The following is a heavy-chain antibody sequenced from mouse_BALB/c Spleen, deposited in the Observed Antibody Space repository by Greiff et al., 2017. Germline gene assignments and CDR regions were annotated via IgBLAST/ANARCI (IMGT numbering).Heavy chain of an antibody. D-gene: IGHD1-1*01. Sequence: EVKLMESGGGLVKPGGSLKLSCAASGFAFSSYDMSWVRQTPEKRLEWVAYISSGGGSTYYPDTVKGRFTISRDNAKNTLYLQMSSLKSEDTAMYYCARQDPYYGSSSFAYWGEGTLVTVSA. CDR1: GFAFSSYD. CDR2: ISSGGGST. CDR3: ARQDPYYGSSSFAY. V-gene: IGHV5-12-1*01. J-gene: IGHJ3*01.